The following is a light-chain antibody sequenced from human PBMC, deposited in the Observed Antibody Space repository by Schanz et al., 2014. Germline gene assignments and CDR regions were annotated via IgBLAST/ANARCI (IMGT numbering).Light chain of an antibody. CDR3: QQYYRYLET. CDR1: QSFSGW. J-gene: IGKJ1*01. CDR2: DIS. V-gene: IGKV1-5*01. Sequence: DIQMTQSPSTLSASVGDRVTITCRASQSFSGWLAWYQQKPGKAPKLLIYDISKLESGVPSRFSGSGYGTEFSLTINSLQPDDFATYYCQQYYRYLETFGQGTKVEI.